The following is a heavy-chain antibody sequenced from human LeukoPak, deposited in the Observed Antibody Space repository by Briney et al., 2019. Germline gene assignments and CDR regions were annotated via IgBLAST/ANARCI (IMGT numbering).Heavy chain of an antibody. CDR1: GFTFSGSA. CDR2: IRSKANSYAT. D-gene: IGHD1-26*01. Sequence: PGGSLRLSCAASGFTFSGSAMHWVRQASGKGLEWVGRIRSKANSYATAYAASVKGRFTISRDDSKNTAYLQMNSLKTEDTAVYYCTRTRPDSGSYDWGQGTLVTVSS. CDR3: TRTRPDSGSYD. V-gene: IGHV3-73*01. J-gene: IGHJ4*02.